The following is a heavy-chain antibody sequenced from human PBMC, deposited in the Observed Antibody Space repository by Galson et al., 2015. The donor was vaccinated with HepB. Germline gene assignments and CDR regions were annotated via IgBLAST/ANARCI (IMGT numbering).Heavy chain of an antibody. Sequence: SLRLSCAASGFTFSDHYMDWVRQAPGKGLEWVGRCRNKANSYTTELATSVKGRFTVSRDDSKNSVYLQMNSLKTEDTAMYYCTRKRVPGNGFDYWGQGILVTVSS. CDR1: GFTFSDHY. CDR2: CRNKANSYTT. CDR3: TRKRVPGNGFDY. V-gene: IGHV3-72*01. D-gene: IGHD6-19*01. J-gene: IGHJ4*02.